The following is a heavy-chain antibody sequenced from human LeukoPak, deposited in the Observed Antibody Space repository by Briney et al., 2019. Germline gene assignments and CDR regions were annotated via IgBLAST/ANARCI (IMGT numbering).Heavy chain of an antibody. D-gene: IGHD3-10*01. CDR2: ISGDGGST. CDR1: GFTFDDYA. Sequence: GGSLRLSCAASGFTFDDYAMHWVRQAPGKGLEWVSLISGDGGSTYYADSVKGRFTISRDNSKNSLYLQMNSLRTEDTALYYCASSVSYYGSGGPNYYWGQGTLVTVSS. CDR3: ASSVSYYGSGGPNYY. V-gene: IGHV3-43*02. J-gene: IGHJ4*02.